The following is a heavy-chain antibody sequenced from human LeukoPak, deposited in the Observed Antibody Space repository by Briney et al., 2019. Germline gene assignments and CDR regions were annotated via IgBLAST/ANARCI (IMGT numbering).Heavy chain of an antibody. Sequence: GGSLRLSCAASGFTFSSYWMSWVRQARGKGLEWVANIKQDGSEKYCVDSVKGRFTISRDNAKNSLYLQMNSLRADDTAVYYCARARVVTKWIDFWGQGTLVTVSS. CDR3: ARARVVTKWIDF. V-gene: IGHV3-7*03. CDR2: IKQDGSEK. J-gene: IGHJ4*02. CDR1: GFTFSSYW. D-gene: IGHD2-21*02.